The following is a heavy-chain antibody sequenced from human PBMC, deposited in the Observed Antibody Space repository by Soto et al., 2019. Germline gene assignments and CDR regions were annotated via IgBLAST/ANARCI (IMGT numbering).Heavy chain of an antibody. CDR2: ISSSSSYI. D-gene: IGHD6-13*01. V-gene: IGHV3-21*01. CDR3: ARDYPRIRAAAGNWFDP. J-gene: IGHJ5*02. CDR1: GFTFSSYS. Sequence: GGSLRLSCAASGFTFSSYSMNWVRQAPGKGLEWVSSISSSSSYIYYADSVKGRFTISRDNAKNSLYLQMNSLRAEDTAVYYCARDYPRIRAAAGNWFDPWGQGTLVTVSS.